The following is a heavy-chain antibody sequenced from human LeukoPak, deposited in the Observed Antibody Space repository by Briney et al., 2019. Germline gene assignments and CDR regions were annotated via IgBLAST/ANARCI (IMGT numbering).Heavy chain of an antibody. J-gene: IGHJ3*02. V-gene: IGHV1-2*06. CDR2: INPNSGGT. D-gene: IGHD3-22*01. CDR3: ASALLGGYYDSSGYYSPDAFDI. CDR1: GYTFTGYY. Sequence: ASVKVSCKASGYTFTGYYMHLVRQAPGQGLEWMGRINPNSGGTNYAQKFQGRVTMTRDTSISTAYMELSRLRSDDTAVYYCASALLGGYYDSSGYYSPDAFDIWGQGTMVTVSS.